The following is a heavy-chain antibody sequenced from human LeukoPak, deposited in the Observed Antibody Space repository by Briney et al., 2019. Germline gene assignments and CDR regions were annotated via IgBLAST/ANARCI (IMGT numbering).Heavy chain of an antibody. CDR1: GGPIISSNW. CDR2: IYHSGST. Sequence: PSGTLSLTSAVSGGPIISSNWWRWVRQPPGKGLEWIGEIYHSGSTNYNPSLKSRVTISVDKSKNHFSLKLSSVTAADTAVYYCARADDRSGYCDYWGQGTLVTVSS. D-gene: IGHD3-22*01. V-gene: IGHV4-4*02. J-gene: IGHJ4*02. CDR3: ARADDRSGYCDY.